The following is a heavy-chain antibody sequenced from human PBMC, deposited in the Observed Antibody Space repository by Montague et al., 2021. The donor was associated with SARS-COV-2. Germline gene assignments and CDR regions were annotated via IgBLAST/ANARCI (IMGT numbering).Heavy chain of an antibody. CDR2: IFYSGST. D-gene: IGHD3-10*01. CDR3: ASMVRAQVYYFDY. J-gene: IGHJ4*02. Sequence: SETLSLTCTVSGGSISSSSYYRGWTRQPPGKGLEWIGSIFYSGSTXYNPSLKSRVTISVDTSKNQFSLRLSSVTAADTAVYYCASMVRAQVYYFDYWGQGTLVTVSS. V-gene: IGHV4-39*01. CDR1: GGSISSSSYY.